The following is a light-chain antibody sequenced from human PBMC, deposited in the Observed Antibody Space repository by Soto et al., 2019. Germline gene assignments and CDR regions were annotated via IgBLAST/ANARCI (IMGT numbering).Light chain of an antibody. CDR1: SGDIGAYDH. V-gene: IGLV2-14*01. J-gene: IGLJ1*01. Sequence: QSALTQPASVSGSPGQSITMSCTGTSGDIGAYDHVSWFQQHPGKAPKLIIYEVSDRPSGVSHRFSGSKSGYTASLTISGLQAEDEADYYCSSYTTSVHYVFGTGTKLIVL. CDR2: EVS. CDR3: SSYTTSVHYV.